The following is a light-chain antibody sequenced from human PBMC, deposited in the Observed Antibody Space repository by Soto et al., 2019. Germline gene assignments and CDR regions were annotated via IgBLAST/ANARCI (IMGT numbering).Light chain of an antibody. CDR1: SSDVGGYNH. Sequence: QSALTQPPSASGSLGQSVTISCTGTSSDVGGYNHVSWYQQHPGKAPKLLIYDVSYRPSGVPDRFSGSKSDNTASLTVSGLQAEDETDYYCSSYAGSNSLVFGTGTKVTVL. CDR2: DVS. J-gene: IGLJ1*01. V-gene: IGLV2-8*01. CDR3: SSYAGSNSLV.